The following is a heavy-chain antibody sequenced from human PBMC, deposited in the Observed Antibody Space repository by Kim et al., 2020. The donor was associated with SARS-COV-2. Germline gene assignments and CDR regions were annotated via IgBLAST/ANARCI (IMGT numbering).Heavy chain of an antibody. J-gene: IGHJ4*02. D-gene: IGHD4-17*01. V-gene: IGHV3-48*02. CDR3: ARDSRYGDYFY. Sequence: YEADSVKGRFTISRDNSKNSLYLQLNSLRDEDTDVYYCARDSRYGDYFYWGQGTLVTVSS.